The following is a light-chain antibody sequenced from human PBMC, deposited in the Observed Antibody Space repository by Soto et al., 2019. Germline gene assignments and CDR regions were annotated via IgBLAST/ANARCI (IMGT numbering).Light chain of an antibody. V-gene: IGLV1-44*01. CDR2: SDF. J-gene: IGLJ2*01. CDR1: SSNIGSNT. CDR3: AAWYDSLNAVV. Sequence: QSVLTQPPSASGTPGQTVTISCSGSSSNIGSNTVNWYQQLPGTAPKLLIYSDFQRPSGVPDRFSGSKSGTSASLAISGLQSEDEADYYFAAWYDSLNAVVFGGGTKVTVL.